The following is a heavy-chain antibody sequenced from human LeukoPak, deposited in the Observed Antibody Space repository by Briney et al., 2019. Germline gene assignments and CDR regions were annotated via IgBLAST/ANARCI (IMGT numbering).Heavy chain of an antibody. CDR1: GFTFSSYA. Sequence: GRSLRLSCSASGFTFSSYAIHWVRQAPGKGLEYVSVISTNGEYTYYADSVKGRLTISRDNSKNTLYLQMSRLRPEDTAVYYCVKGDWSSSRGDHWGQGTLVTVSS. CDR3: VKGDWSSSRGDH. J-gene: IGHJ4*02. V-gene: IGHV3-64D*06. CDR2: ISTNGEYT. D-gene: IGHD2-2*01.